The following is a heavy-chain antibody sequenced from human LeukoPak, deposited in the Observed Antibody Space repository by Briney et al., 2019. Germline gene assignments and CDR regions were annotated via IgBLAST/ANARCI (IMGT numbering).Heavy chain of an antibody. CDR3: ARGVEGGYSGYDYGYFDY. CDR1: GGSFSGYY. V-gene: IGHV4-34*01. J-gene: IGHJ4*02. CDR2: INHRGST. Sequence: SETLSLTCAVYGGSFSGYYWSWIRQPPGKGLEWIGEINHRGSTNYNPSLKSRVTISVDMSKNQFSLKLSSVTAADTAVYYCARGVEGGYSGYDYGYFDYWGQGTLVTVSS. D-gene: IGHD5-12*01.